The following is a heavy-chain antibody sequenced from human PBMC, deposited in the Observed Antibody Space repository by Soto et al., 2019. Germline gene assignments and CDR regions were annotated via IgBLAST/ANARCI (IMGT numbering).Heavy chain of an antibody. V-gene: IGHV3-74*01. J-gene: IGHJ4*02. CDR2: IKFDGTDA. Sequence: EVQLVESGGASVRPGGSLGVSCAASGISFSTHWMHWVRQGPGKGLEWVARIKFDGTDATYADSVKGRFTISRDNAKSTLYLQMNSLTTEDTGLYYCTRGGPYYCVPFDYWGQGTLVTVSS. CDR1: GISFSTHW. D-gene: IGHD3-10*02. CDR3: TRGGPYYCVPFDY.